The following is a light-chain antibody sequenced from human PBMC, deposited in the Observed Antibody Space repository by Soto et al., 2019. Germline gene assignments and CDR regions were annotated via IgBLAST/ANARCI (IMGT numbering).Light chain of an antibody. CDR3: XXYGSSSWT. CDR1: QSVSSSY. J-gene: IGKJ1*01. V-gene: IGKV3-20*01. Sequence: EIVLTQSPGTLSLSPGERATLSCRASQSVSSSYLAWYQQKPGQAPRLLIYGASSRATGIPDRFSGSGSEXXXXXXXXXXXXXXXXVXYCXXYGSSSWTFGQGTKVEIK. CDR2: GAS.